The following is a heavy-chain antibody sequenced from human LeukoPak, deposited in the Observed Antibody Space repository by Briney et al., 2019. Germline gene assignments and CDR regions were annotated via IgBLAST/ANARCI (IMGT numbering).Heavy chain of an antibody. J-gene: IGHJ4*02. CDR2: INHSGST. V-gene: IGHV4-34*01. D-gene: IGHD3-10*01. Sequence: PSETLSLTCAVYGGSFSGYYWSWIRQPPGKGLEWIGEINHSGSTNYNPSLKSRVTISVDTSKNQFSLKLSSVTAADTAVYYCARLRITVVRGVLSPRYFDYWGQGTLVTVSS. CDR1: GGSFSGYY. CDR3: ARLRITVVRGVLSPRYFDY.